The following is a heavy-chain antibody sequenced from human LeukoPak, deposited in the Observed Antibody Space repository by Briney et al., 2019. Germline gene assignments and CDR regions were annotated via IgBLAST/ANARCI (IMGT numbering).Heavy chain of an antibody. CDR3: ARDHRSGYFGFDY. CDR2: IYYSGST. D-gene: IGHD3-3*01. V-gene: IGHV4-39*02. J-gene: IGHJ4*02. CDR1: GGSISSSSYY. Sequence: SETLSLTCTVSGGSISSSSYYWGWIRQPPGKGLEWIGSIYYSGSTYYNPSLKSRVTISVDTSKNQFSLRLGSVTAADTAAYYCARDHRSGYFGFDYWGQGTLVTVSS.